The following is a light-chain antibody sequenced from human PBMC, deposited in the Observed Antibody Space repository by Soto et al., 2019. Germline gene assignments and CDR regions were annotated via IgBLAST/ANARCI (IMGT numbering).Light chain of an antibody. V-gene: IGKV3-20*01. CDR3: QQFGSSLPWT. CDR1: QSVSSTY. J-gene: IGKJ1*01. CDR2: GAS. Sequence: EIVLTQSPGTLSLSPGERATLSCRASQSVSSTYLAWYQQKPGQAPSLLIYGASRRATGTPDRFSGSGSGTDFTLTISRLEPEDFAVYYCQQFGSSLPWTFGQGTKVDIK.